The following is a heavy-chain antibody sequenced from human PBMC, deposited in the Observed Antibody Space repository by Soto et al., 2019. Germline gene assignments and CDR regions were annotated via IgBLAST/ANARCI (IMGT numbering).Heavy chain of an antibody. CDR3: ASDPQGDADFDY. D-gene: IGHD3-16*01. V-gene: IGHV3-48*01. Sequence: EVQLVESGGGLVQPGGSLRLSCAASGLTFTSYSMNWVRQAPGKGLEWVSYIGIYSDLYYADSVKGRFTISRDNAKNSLYLQMNSLRAADTAVYYCASDPQGDADFDYWGQGTLVTVSS. J-gene: IGHJ4*02. CDR2: IGIYSDL. CDR1: GLTFTSYS.